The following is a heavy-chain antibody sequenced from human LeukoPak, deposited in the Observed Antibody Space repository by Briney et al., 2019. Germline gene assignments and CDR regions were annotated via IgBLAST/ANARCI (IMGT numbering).Heavy chain of an antibody. D-gene: IGHD5-18*01. Sequence: PSETLSLTCTVSGGSISFYYWSWIRQPPGKGLEGIGYMYYSGSTNYNPSLKSRVTISVDTSKNQFSLKLSSVTAADTAVYYCARGSLGGYSYGYDYFDYWGQGTLVTVSS. CDR2: MYYSGST. J-gene: IGHJ4*02. V-gene: IGHV4-59*01. CDR1: GGSISFYY. CDR3: ARGSLGGYSYGYDYFDY.